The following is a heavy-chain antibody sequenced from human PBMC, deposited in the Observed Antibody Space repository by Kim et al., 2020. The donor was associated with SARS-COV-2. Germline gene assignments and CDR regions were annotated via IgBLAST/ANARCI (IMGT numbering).Heavy chain of an antibody. CDR1: GYSFTSYW. CDR3: ARHKVTMVRGVYYYYYGMDV. D-gene: IGHD3-10*01. CDR2: IYPGDSDT. J-gene: IGHJ6*02. Sequence: GESLKISCKGSGYSFTSYWIGWVRQMPGKGLEWMGIIYPGDSDTRYSPSFQGQVTISADKSISTAYLQWSSLKASDTAMYYCARHKVTMVRGVYYYYYGMDVWGQGTTVTVSS. V-gene: IGHV5-51*01.